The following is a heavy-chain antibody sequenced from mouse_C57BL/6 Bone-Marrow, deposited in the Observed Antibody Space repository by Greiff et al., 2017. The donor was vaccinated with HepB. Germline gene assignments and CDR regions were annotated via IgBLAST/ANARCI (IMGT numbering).Heavy chain of an antibody. CDR3: TIYYYGSSYVGNYYAMDY. CDR1: GYTFTSYW. D-gene: IGHD1-1*01. J-gene: IGHJ4*01. CDR2: IYPGNSDT. Sequence: EVQGVESGTVLARPGASVKMSCKTSGYTFTSYWMHWVKQRPGQGLEWIGAIYPGNSDTSYNQKFKGKAKLTAVTSASTAYMELSSLTNEDSAVYYCTIYYYGSSYVGNYYAMDYWGQGTSVTVSS. V-gene: IGHV1-5*01.